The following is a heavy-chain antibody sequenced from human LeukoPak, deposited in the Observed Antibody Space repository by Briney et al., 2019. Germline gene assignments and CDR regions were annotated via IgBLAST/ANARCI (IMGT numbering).Heavy chain of an antibody. J-gene: IGHJ5*02. CDR2: IRDSGETT. CDR1: EVTFGSYG. D-gene: IGHD6-19*01. CDR3: ARTPLPIAVSAAYNWFDP. V-gene: IGHV3-23*01. Sequence: GGSLRLACAASEVTFGSYGMSWVRQAPGKGLEWVASIRDSGETTYYADSVKGRFTISRENSKKTLLLIMDSLRVEDTAVYYCARTPLPIAVSAAYNWFDPWGQGAQVTVSS.